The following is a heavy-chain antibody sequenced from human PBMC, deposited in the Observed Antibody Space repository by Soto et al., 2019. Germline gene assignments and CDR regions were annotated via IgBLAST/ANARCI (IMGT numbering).Heavy chain of an antibody. J-gene: IGHJ4*02. CDR3: AKDQDYGDYGGYFDY. D-gene: IGHD4-17*01. V-gene: IGHV3-30*18. CDR1: GFTFSSYG. Sequence: QVQLVESGGGVVQPGRSLRLSCAASGFTFSSYGMHWVRQAPGKGLEWVAVISYDGSNKYYADSVKGRFTISRDNSKNTLYLPMISRRAEDTAVYYCAKDQDYGDYGGYFDYWGQGTLVTVSS. CDR2: ISYDGSNK.